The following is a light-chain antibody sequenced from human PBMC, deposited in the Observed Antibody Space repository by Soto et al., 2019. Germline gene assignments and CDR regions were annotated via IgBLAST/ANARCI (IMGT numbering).Light chain of an antibody. J-gene: IGLJ1*01. CDR3: SSYTSISTLYV. CDR2: EVS. V-gene: IGLV2-14*01. Sequence: QSVLTQPSSVSGSPGHAITISCTGNNSDVGGYNYVSWYQQHPGKAPELMIYEVSHRPSGVSNRFSGSKSDNTASLTISGLQAEDEADYYCSSYTSISTLYVFGTGTKVTVL. CDR1: NSDVGGYNY.